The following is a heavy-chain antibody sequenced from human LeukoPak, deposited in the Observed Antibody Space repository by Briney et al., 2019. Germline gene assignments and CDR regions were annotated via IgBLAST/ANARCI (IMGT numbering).Heavy chain of an antibody. D-gene: IGHD3-10*01. CDR1: GFTFSSYA. Sequence: GGSLRLSCVASGFTFSSYALSWVRQAPGKGLEWVSAISGSGGSTYYADSVKGRFPISRDNSKNTLYLQMNSLRAEDTAVYYCAKEFGELFPFDYWGQGTLVTVSS. CDR3: AKEFGELFPFDY. J-gene: IGHJ4*02. V-gene: IGHV3-23*01. CDR2: ISGSGGST.